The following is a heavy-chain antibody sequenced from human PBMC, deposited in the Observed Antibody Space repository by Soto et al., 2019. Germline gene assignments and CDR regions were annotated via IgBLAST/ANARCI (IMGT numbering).Heavy chain of an antibody. Sequence: ASVKVSCKASGYTFTSYDINWVRQATGQGLEWMGWMNPNIGTADYAQKLQGRVTITTNDSTSTAYMELSSLRSEDTAVYYCARDLRGSYNNYYYYYGMDVWGQGTTVTVSS. D-gene: IGHD1-26*01. V-gene: IGHV1-8*01. CDR2: MNPNIGTA. CDR1: GYTFTSYD. CDR3: ARDLRGSYNNYYYYYGMDV. J-gene: IGHJ6*02.